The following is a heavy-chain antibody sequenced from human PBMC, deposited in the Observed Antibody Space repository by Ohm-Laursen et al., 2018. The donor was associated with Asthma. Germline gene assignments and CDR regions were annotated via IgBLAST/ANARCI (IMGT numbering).Heavy chain of an antibody. V-gene: IGHV1-69*01. CDR1: GGTFTTYT. CDR3: ARDGQPLLYYFDY. D-gene: IGHD2-21*02. Sequence: SSVKVSCKASGGTFTTYTISWVRQAPGQGLEWLGGIIPILGTANYAQNFQGRVTITAAESTSTAYLEMSSLRSEDTAVYYCARDGQPLLYYFDYWGQGTLVTVSS. CDR2: IIPILGTA. J-gene: IGHJ4*02.